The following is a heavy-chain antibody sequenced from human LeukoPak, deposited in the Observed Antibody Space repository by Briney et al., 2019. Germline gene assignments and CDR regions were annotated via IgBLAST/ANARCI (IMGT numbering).Heavy chain of an antibody. CDR3: ASSSGHLDY. J-gene: IGHJ4*02. Sequence: GGSLRLSCAASGFTFNTNGMSWVRQAPGKGLEWLSYITGSSSTIYYADSVKGRFTISRDNAKNSLYLQMNSLRAEDTAVYYCASSSGHLDYWGQGTLVTVSS. V-gene: IGHV3-48*04. CDR1: GFTFNTNG. CDR2: ITGSSSTI. D-gene: IGHD6-19*01.